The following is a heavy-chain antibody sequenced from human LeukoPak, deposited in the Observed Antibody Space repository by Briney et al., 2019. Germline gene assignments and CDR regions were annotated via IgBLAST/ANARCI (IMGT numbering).Heavy chain of an antibody. D-gene: IGHD3-22*01. Sequence: GGSLRLSCAVSGITLSNYGMSWVRQAPGKGLEWVAGISDRGSSTNYADSVKGRFTISTDHPKNTLYLQMNSLRAEDTAVYFCAKRGVVIRVILVGFHKEAYYFDSWGQGALVTVSS. J-gene: IGHJ4*02. CDR2: ISDRGSST. CDR1: GITLSNYG. V-gene: IGHV3-23*01. CDR3: AKRGVVIRVILVGFHKEAYYFDS.